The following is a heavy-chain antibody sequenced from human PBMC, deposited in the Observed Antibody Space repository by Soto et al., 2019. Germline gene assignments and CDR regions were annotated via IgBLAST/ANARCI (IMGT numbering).Heavy chain of an antibody. J-gene: IGHJ3*02. CDR2: IYYSGST. V-gene: IGHV4-39*01. CDR1: GGSISSSSYY. D-gene: IGHD2-2*01. Sequence: SETLSLTCTVSGGSISSSSYYWGWIRQPPGKGLEWIGSIYYSGSTYYNPSLKSRVTISVDTSKNQFSLKLSSVTAADTAVYYCARHGPVVVPAAPQAGAFDIWGQGTMVTVSS. CDR3: ARHGPVVVPAAPQAGAFDI.